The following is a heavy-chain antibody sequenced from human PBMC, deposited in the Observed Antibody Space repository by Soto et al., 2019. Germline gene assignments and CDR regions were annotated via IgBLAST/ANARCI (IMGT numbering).Heavy chain of an antibody. CDR1: GFTFSSYA. Sequence: QVQLVESGGGVVQPGRSLRLSCAASGFTFSSYAMHWVRQAPGKGLEWVAVISYDGSNKYYADSVKGRFTISRDNSKNTLYLQMNSLRAEDTAVYYCARDARGYAFDIWGQGTMVTVSS. V-gene: IGHV3-30-3*01. CDR2: ISYDGSNK. D-gene: IGHD3-16*01. CDR3: ARDARGYAFDI. J-gene: IGHJ3*02.